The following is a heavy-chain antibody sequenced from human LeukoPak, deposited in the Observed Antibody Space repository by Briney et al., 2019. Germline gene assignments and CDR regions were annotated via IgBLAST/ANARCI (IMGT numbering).Heavy chain of an antibody. V-gene: IGHV3-20*04. CDR3: ARVQQYDKFDY. CDR2: ISWNGGRT. Sequence: GGSLRLSCAASGFTFDKAWMTWVRQAPGKGLEWVSGISWNGGRTAYADSVKGRFTISRDDAKNSLYLQLNSLRAEDTALYYCARVQQYDKFDYWGQGTLVTVSS. D-gene: IGHD3-22*01. J-gene: IGHJ4*02. CDR1: GFTFDKAW.